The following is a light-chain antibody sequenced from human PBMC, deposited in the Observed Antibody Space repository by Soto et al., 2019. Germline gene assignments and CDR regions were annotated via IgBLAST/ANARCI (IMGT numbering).Light chain of an antibody. CDR2: DVS. CDR3: SSYTSGSTLVV. CDR1: SSDVGGYNH. V-gene: IGLV2-14*01. Sequence: QSALTQPASVSGSPGQSITISCTGTSSDVGGYNHVSWYQQHPGKAPKLMIYDVSNRPSGVSTRFSGSKSGNTASLTISGLQAEDEADYYCSSYTSGSTLVVFGGGTKLTVL. J-gene: IGLJ2*01.